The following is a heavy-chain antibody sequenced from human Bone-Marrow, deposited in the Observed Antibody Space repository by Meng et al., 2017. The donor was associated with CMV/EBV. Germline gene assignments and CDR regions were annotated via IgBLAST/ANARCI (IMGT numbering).Heavy chain of an antibody. D-gene: IGHD3-3*01. CDR2: IDWDDDK. V-gene: IGHV2-70D*14. Sequence: QTLSLTCTFSGFSLSTSGMRVSWIRQPPGKALEWLARIDWDDDKFYSTSLKTRLTISKDTSKNQVVLTMTNMDPVDTATYYCARIGPDTIPVWGQGTTVTVSS. J-gene: IGHJ6*02. CDR3: ARIGPDTIPV. CDR1: GFSLSTSGMR.